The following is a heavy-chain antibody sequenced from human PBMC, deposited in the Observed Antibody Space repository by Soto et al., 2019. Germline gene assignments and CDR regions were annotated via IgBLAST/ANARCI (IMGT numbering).Heavy chain of an antibody. D-gene: IGHD4-17*01. Sequence: QVQVVQSGAEVKKPGSSVKVSCKAPGGVLSSYTLNWVRQAPGQGLEWMGGIVPMFGTTTYAQKFQGRGTITADLSTTSAYMELSSLRSDDTAVYYCARDDYTDYGMDYWGQGTLVTVSS. CDR3: ARDDYTDYGMDY. CDR2: IVPMFGTT. CDR1: GGVLSSYT. V-gene: IGHV1-69*01. J-gene: IGHJ4*02.